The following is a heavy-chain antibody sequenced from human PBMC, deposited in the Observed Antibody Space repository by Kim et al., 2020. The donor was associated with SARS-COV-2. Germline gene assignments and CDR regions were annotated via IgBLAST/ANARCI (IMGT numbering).Heavy chain of an antibody. V-gene: IGHV3-30*18. CDR3: AKDARNCSSTSCYTKKRIWYFDL. CDR2: ISYDGSNK. CDR1: GFTFSSYG. D-gene: IGHD2-2*02. J-gene: IGHJ2*01. Sequence: GGSLRLSCAASGFTFSSYGMHWVRQAPGKGLEWVAVISYDGSNKYYADSVKGRFTISRDNSKNTLYLQMNSLRAEDTAVYYCAKDARNCSSTSCYTKKRIWYFDLWGRGTLVTVSS.